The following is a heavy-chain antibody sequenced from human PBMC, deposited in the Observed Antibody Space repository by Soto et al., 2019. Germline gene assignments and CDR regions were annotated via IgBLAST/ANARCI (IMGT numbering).Heavy chain of an antibody. D-gene: IGHD3-3*01. J-gene: IGHJ6*02. V-gene: IGHV4-34*01. Sequence: PSETLSLTCAVYGGSFSCYYWSWIRQPPGKGLEWIGEINHSGSTNYNPSLKSRVTISVDTSKNQFSLKLSSVTAADTAVYYCARVRAERITIFGVVSQGYYYGMDVWGQGTTVTVSS. CDR3: ARVRAERITIFGVVSQGYYYGMDV. CDR2: INHSGST. CDR1: GGSFSCYY.